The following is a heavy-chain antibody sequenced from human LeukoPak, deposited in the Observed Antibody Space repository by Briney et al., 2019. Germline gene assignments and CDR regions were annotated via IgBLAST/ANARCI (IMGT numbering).Heavy chain of an antibody. J-gene: IGHJ4*01. CDR1: GFTFSSYW. D-gene: IGHD2-21*01. CDR2: ISSNSEYI. CDR3: ARGLCGGDCYDY. Sequence: PGGSLRLSCAASGFTFSSYWMSWVRQAPGKGLEWVSSISSNSEYIYYADSVKGRFTISRDNAKNSLYLQMNSLRAEDTAVYYCARGLCGGDCYDYWGQEPWSPSPQ. V-gene: IGHV3-21*01.